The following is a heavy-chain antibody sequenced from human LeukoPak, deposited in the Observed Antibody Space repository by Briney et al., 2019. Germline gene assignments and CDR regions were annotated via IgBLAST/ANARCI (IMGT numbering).Heavy chain of an antibody. J-gene: IGHJ3*02. V-gene: IGHV1-69*01. Sequence: GSSVKVSCKASGGTFSSYAISWVRQAPGQGLEWMGGVIPIFGTANYAQKFQGRVTITADESTSPDYMELSRLRSEDTAVYYCASAVCSGGSCYSGAFDIWGQGTMVTVSS. D-gene: IGHD2-15*01. CDR2: VIPIFGTA. CDR1: GGTFSSYA. CDR3: ASAVCSGGSCYSGAFDI.